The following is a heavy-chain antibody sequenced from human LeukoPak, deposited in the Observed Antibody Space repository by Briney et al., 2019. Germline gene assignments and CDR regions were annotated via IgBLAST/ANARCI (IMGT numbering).Heavy chain of an antibody. J-gene: IGHJ4*02. CDR3: ARETVDRRVDY. CDR2: VYYSGST. CDR1: GGSMSSYY. D-gene: IGHD3-22*01. Sequence: PSETLSLTCTVSGGSMSSYYWSWIRQPPGKGLEWIGYVYYSGSTNYNPSLKTRVTISIDTSKNQFSLKLNSVTAADTAVYYRARETVDRRVDYWGQGTLVTVSS. V-gene: IGHV4-59*01.